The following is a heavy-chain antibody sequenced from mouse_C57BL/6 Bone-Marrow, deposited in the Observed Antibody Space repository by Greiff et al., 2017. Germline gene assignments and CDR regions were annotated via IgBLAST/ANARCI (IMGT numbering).Heavy chain of an antibody. CDR2: IYPGDGDT. CDR1: GYAFSSSW. V-gene: IGHV1-82*01. J-gene: IGHJ2*01. CDR3: ARTDYYGNY. D-gene: IGHD2-1*01. Sequence: QVQLQPPGPELVKPGASVKISCTASGYAFSSSWMNWVKQRPGKGLEWIGRIYPGDGDTNYNGKFKGKATLTADKSSSTAYMQLSSLTSEDSAVYLCARTDYYGNYWDQGTTLTVT.